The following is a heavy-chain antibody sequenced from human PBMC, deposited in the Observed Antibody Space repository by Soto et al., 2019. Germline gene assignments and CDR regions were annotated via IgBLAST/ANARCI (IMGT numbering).Heavy chain of an antibody. Sequence: GGSLRLSCAASGFTFSSYAMHWVRQAPGKGLEWVAVISYDGSNKYYADSVKGRFTISRDNSKNTLYLQMNSLRAEDTAVYYCASYYDSSGYPNYFDYWGQGTLVTVSS. J-gene: IGHJ4*02. D-gene: IGHD3-22*01. CDR2: ISYDGSNK. V-gene: IGHV3-30-3*01. CDR1: GFTFSSYA. CDR3: ASYYDSSGYPNYFDY.